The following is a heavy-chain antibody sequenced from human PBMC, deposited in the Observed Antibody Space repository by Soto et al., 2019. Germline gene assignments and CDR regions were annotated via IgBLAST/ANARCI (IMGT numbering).Heavy chain of an antibody. CDR1: GFNFNSYT. CDR3: ARDCRGGSCYPGMDV. V-gene: IGHV3-21*01. CDR2: ISSSGYI. Sequence: EVQLVESGGGLVKPGGSLRLSCAASGFNFNSYTINWVRQAPGKRLEWLSSISSSGYIFSTDSVRGRFTISRDNAKNSVYLQINSRRAEDTAGYFWARDCRGGSCYPGMDVWGQGTTVTVSS. J-gene: IGHJ6*02. D-gene: IGHD3-16*01.